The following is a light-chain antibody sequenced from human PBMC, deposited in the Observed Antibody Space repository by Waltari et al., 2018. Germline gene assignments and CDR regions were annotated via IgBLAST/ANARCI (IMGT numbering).Light chain of an antibody. CDR3: CSYAGNYLRV. CDR2: DVN. CDR1: SSDVGYFNY. Sequence: QSALTQPRSVSGSPGQSVTLPCTGTSSDVGYFNYVSWYQQQPGKAPKVIIYDVNERPSGVPDRFSGSKSGNTASLTISGLQAEDEADYYCCSYAGNYLRVFGGGTKLTVL. J-gene: IGLJ2*01. V-gene: IGLV2-11*01.